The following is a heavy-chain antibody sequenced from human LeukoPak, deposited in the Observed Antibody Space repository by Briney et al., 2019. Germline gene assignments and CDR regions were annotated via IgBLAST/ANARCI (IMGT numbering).Heavy chain of an antibody. CDR3: AREFSVYIDF. D-gene: IGHD5/OR15-5a*01. V-gene: IGHV1-46*01. CDR2: INLSGGGT. CDR1: GYTFINYY. Sequence: ASVKVSCKASGYTFINYYMHCVRQAPGQGLEWMGIINLSGGGTSYAQKFQCRVTMTRDTSTSTVYMEVSSLRSEDTAVYYCAREFSVYIDFWGQGTLVTVSS. J-gene: IGHJ4*02.